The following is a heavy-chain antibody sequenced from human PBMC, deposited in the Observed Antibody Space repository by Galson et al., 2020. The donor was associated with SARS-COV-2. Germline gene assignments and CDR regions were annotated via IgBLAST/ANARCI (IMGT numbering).Heavy chain of an antibody. Sequence: GGSLRLSCAASGVAFGNSAMSWVRQAPGKGLEWVSTISGSGASTYYTDSVEGRFTISRDNSKNTLYLQMNSLRAGDTAIYYCVKGNVMGSNWGQGTLVTVSS. CDR2: ISGSGAST. D-gene: IGHD3-10*01. CDR1: GVAFGNSA. CDR3: VKGNVMGSN. J-gene: IGHJ4*02. V-gene: IGHV3-23*01.